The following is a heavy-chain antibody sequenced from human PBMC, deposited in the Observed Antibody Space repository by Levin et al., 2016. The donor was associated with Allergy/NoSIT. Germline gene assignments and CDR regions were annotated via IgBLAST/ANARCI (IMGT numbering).Heavy chain of an antibody. Sequence: SETLSLTCAVSGGSISSHYWNWMRQPAGKGLEWIGRIYASGNTKYNSSLESRVIMSVDTSKNHFSLKMTSVTAADTAVYYCAREGSSDCSSTSCYVDVWGQGIMVTVSS. D-gene: IGHD2-2*01. J-gene: IGHJ6*02. CDR3: AREGSSDCSSTSCYVDV. V-gene: IGHV4-4*07. CDR2: IYASGNT. CDR1: GGSISSHY.